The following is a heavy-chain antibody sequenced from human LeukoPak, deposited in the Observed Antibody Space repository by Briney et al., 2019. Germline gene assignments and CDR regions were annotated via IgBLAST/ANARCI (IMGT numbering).Heavy chain of an antibody. Sequence: PSVALSLTCTVSGGSISSYFWSWIRQPPGKGLEWIGYIYYSGSTDYNPSLKSRFTMSVDTSKNQFSLKLSSVTAADTAVYYCASADYDMAFDIWGQGTMVTVSS. J-gene: IGHJ3*02. CDR3: ASADYDMAFDI. V-gene: IGHV4-59*12. CDR2: IYYSGST. D-gene: IGHD3-9*01. CDR1: GGSISSYF.